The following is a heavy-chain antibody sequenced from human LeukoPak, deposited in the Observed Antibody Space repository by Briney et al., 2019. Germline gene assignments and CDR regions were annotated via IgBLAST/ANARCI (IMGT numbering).Heavy chain of an antibody. CDR1: GFNFNYYF. D-gene: IGHD6-13*01. J-gene: IGHJ4*02. CDR3: ATEYWYRHDY. Sequence: PGGSLRLSCTTSGFNFNYYFMAWVRQAPGKGLEWLVTIDKDGSGTEYIDSVRGRFTISRDNTEKSIYLQMSSLSADDTAVYFCATEYWYRHDYWGQGILVTVSS. V-gene: IGHV3-7*01. CDR2: IDKDGSGT.